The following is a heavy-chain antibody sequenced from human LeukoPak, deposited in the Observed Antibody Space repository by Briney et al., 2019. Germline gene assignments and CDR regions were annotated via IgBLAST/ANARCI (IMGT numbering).Heavy chain of an antibody. CDR2: INSDGSIT. Sequence: GSLRLSCAASGFTFSSYWMHWVRQAPGKGLVWVSRINSDGSITTYADSVKGRFTISRDNAENTLFLQMNSLRAEDTAVYYCVKSGIPGPLAFDIWGQGTVVTVSS. V-gene: IGHV3-74*01. CDR3: VKSGIPGPLAFDI. D-gene: IGHD3-10*01. J-gene: IGHJ3*02. CDR1: GFTFSSYW.